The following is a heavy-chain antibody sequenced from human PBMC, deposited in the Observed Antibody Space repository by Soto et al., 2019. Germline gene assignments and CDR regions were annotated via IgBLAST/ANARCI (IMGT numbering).Heavy chain of an antibody. CDR1: GGSISSGGYY. Sequence: SETLSLICTVSGGSISSGGYYWSWIRQHPGKGLEWIGYIYYSGSTYYNPSLKSRVTISVDTSKNQFSLKLSSVTAADTAVYYCARVPGQWLLLGGAFDIWGQGTRVTVSS. V-gene: IGHV4-31*03. J-gene: IGHJ3*02. D-gene: IGHD3-22*01. CDR3: ARVPGQWLLLGGAFDI. CDR2: IYYSGST.